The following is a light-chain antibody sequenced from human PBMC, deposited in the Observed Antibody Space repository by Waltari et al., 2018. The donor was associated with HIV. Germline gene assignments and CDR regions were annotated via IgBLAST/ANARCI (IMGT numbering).Light chain of an antibody. CDR1: QSVSSY. V-gene: IGKV3-11*01. Sequence: EIVLTQSPATLSFSPGERATLSCRASQSVSSYLAWYQQKPGQAPRLLIYDASNRATGIPGRFSGSGSGTDFTLTISILEPEDFAVYYFQQRSNWPVTFGQGTKVEIK. CDR2: DAS. J-gene: IGKJ1*01. CDR3: QQRSNWPVT.